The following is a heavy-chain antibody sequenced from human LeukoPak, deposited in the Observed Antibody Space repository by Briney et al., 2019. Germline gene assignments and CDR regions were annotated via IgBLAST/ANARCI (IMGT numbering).Heavy chain of an antibody. CDR2: IYADDKT. D-gene: IGHD7-27*01. CDR3: VRRSIGGNWGIFDY. Sequence: GSLRLSCAASGFSVSGNYMSWVRQAPGKALEWVSVIYADDKTFYADSVKGRFTISRDNSKNTLYLQMDSLRVEDTAVYYCVRRSIGGNWGIFDYWGQGSLVIVSS. V-gene: IGHV3-53*01. CDR1: GFSVSGNY. J-gene: IGHJ4*02.